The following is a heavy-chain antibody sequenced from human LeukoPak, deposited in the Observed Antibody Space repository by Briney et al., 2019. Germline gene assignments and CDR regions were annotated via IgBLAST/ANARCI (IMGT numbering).Heavy chain of an antibody. Sequence: GGSLRLSCAAPGFTFSTYTMNWVRQAPGKGLEWVSSISSRSYIAYSDSVKGRFTISRDNAKNSLYLQMNSLRAEDTAVFYCARGQWPDYWGQGTLLIVSS. CDR3: ARGQWPDY. V-gene: IGHV3-21*01. CDR1: GFTFSTYT. J-gene: IGHJ4*02. CDR2: ISSRSYI. D-gene: IGHD6-19*01.